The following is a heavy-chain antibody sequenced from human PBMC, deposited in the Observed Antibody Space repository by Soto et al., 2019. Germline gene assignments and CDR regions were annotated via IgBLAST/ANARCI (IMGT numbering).Heavy chain of an antibody. V-gene: IGHV3-21*01. Sequence: EVQLVESGGGLVKPGGSPRLSCAASGFTFSSYSMNWVRQAPGKGLEWVSSISSSSSYIYYADSVKGRFTISRDNAKNSLYLQMNSLRAEDTAVYYCARVTDYYDSSGYYDAFDIWGQGTMVTVSS. CDR2: ISSSSSYI. CDR1: GFTFSSYS. J-gene: IGHJ3*02. D-gene: IGHD3-22*01. CDR3: ARVTDYYDSSGYYDAFDI.